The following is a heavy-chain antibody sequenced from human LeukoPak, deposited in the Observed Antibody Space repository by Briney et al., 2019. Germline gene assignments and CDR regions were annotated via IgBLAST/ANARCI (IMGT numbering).Heavy chain of an antibody. CDR1: VFTFSSYS. D-gene: IGHD6-19*01. CDR3: AREDPYSSGWSFDY. J-gene: IGHJ4*02. Sequence: GGALRLSCAASVFTFSSYSMNWVRQAPGKGLEWVSYISSSSSTIYYADSVKGRFTISRDNAKNSLYLQMNSLRDEETAVYYCAREDPYSSGWSFDYWGQGTLVTVSS. V-gene: IGHV3-48*02. CDR2: ISSSSSTI.